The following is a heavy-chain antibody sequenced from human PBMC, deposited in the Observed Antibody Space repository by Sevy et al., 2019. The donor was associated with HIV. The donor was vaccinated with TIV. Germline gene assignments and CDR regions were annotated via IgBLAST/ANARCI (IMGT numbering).Heavy chain of an antibody. CDR2: IFHTGKT. CDR1: GGSISKIGNY. D-gene: IGHD3-3*01. V-gene: IGHV4-39*01. J-gene: IGHJ4*02. CDR3: AKIYDY. Sequence: SETLSLTCSVSGGSISKIGNYWGWVRQPPGERLEWIGDIFHTGKTNYNPSLKSRVTISLDTSKNQFSLKLSSVSAADTAVYYCAKIYDYWGPGALVTVSS.